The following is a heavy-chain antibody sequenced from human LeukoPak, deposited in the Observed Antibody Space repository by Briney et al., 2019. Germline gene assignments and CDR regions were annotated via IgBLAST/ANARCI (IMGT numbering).Heavy chain of an antibody. CDR2: IWYDGSNK. CDR3: ARDTSGYSGYDSGFDY. CDR1: EFTFSSYG. V-gene: IGHV3-33*01. Sequence: GRSLRLSCAASEFTFSSYGMRWVRQAPGKGLEWVAVIWYDGSNKYYADSVKGRFTISRDNSKNTLYLQMNSLRAEDTAVYYCARDTSGYSGYDSGFDYWGQGTLVTVSS. J-gene: IGHJ4*02. D-gene: IGHD5-12*01.